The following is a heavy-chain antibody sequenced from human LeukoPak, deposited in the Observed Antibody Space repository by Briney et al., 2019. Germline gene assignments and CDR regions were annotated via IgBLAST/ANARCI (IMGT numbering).Heavy chain of an antibody. CDR3: AKSRLTHTGAYSIDS. D-gene: IGHD7-27*01. Sequence: GGSLRLSCAASAFTFSSHPMSWVRQPPGKGLEWVSLITNSGANSYYPDSVKGRFSISRDNSKSTLYLQMNSLRAEDTAVYYCAKSRLTHTGAYSIDSWGQGTLVTVSS. CDR1: AFTFSSHP. V-gene: IGHV3-23*01. CDR2: ITNSGANS. J-gene: IGHJ4*02.